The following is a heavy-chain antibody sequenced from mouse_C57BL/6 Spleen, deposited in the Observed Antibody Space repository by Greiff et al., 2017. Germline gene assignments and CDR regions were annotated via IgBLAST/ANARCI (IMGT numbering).Heavy chain of an antibody. CDR3: ARSSAYYSNYLYYFDY. D-gene: IGHD2-5*01. Sequence: EVQLQQPGAELVMPGASVKLSCKASGYSFTDYNMNWVKQSNGKSLEWIGVINPNYGTTSYNQKFKGKATLTVDQSSSTAYMQLNSLTSEDSAVYYCARSSAYYSNYLYYFDYWGQGTTLTVSS. CDR1: GYSFTDYN. J-gene: IGHJ2*01. CDR2: INPNYGTT. V-gene: IGHV1-39*01.